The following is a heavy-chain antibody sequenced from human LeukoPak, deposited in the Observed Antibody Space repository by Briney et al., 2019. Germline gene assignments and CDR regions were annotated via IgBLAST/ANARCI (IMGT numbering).Heavy chain of an antibody. CDR3: ARHRGCTSGTCKNWFDP. D-gene: IGHD2-8*01. CDR2: IHYSGSV. Sequence: SETLSLTCTVSGGSISDSYWSWIRKPPGKGLEWIAYIHYSGSVNYNPSLKSRVTISIDTSKNQFSLKLNSVTAADTAVYYCARHRGCTSGTCKNWFDPWGQGTLVTVSS. V-gene: IGHV4-59*01. J-gene: IGHJ5*02. CDR1: GGSISDSY.